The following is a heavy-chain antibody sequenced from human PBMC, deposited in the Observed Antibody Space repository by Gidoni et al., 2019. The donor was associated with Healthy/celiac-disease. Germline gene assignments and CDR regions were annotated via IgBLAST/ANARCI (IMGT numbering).Heavy chain of an antibody. V-gene: IGHV1-18*01. CDR3: ARDGYSSGSYYYYGMDV. CDR2: ISAYTGNT. J-gene: IGHJ6*02. D-gene: IGHD6-19*01. CDR1: GYTFTSYG. Sequence: QVQLVQSGAEVKKPGASVKVSCKASGYTFTSYGISWVRQAPGQGLEWMGWISAYTGNTNYAKKLQGRVTMTTDTSTSTAYMELRSLRSDDTAVYYCARDGYSSGSYYYYGMDVWGQGTTVTVSS.